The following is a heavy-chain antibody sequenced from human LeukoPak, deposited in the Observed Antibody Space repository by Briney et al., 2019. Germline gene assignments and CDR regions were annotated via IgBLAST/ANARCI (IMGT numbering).Heavy chain of an antibody. D-gene: IGHD6-13*01. Sequence: ASVKVSCKASGYTFTSYDINWVRQATGQGLEWMGWMNPNSGNTGYAQKFQGRVTITRNTSISTAYMELSSLRSEDTAVYYCAREIGYSSSWYPDDAFDIWGQGTMVTVSS. CDR3: AREIGYSSSWYPDDAFDI. V-gene: IGHV1-8*03. CDR1: GYTFTSYD. CDR2: MNPNSGNT. J-gene: IGHJ3*02.